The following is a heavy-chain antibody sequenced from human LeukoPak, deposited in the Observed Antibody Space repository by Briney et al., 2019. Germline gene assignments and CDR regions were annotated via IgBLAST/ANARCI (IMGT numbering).Heavy chain of an antibody. Sequence: GGSLRLSCAASGFTFSSYAMSWVRQAPGKGREWVSVVSGSGGSTYYADSVKGRFTISRDNSKNTLYLQMNSLRAEDTAVYYCAKADSSGWYPVYWGQGTLVTVSS. J-gene: IGHJ4*02. V-gene: IGHV3-23*01. CDR3: AKADSSGWYPVY. CDR2: VSGSGGST. D-gene: IGHD6-19*01. CDR1: GFTFSSYA.